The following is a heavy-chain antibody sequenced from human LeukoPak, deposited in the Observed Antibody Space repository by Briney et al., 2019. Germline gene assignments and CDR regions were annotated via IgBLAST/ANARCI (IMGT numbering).Heavy chain of an antibody. Sequence: SETLSLTCAVYGGSFSGYYWSWIRQPPGKGLECIVEINHSGSTNYNPSLKSRVTISVDTSKNQFSLKLSSVTAADTAVYYCARGPYRHYYYYYYMDVWGKGTTVTVSS. CDR2: INHSGST. CDR3: ARGPYRHYYYYYYMDV. D-gene: IGHD3-16*02. V-gene: IGHV4-34*01. CDR1: GGSFSGYY. J-gene: IGHJ6*03.